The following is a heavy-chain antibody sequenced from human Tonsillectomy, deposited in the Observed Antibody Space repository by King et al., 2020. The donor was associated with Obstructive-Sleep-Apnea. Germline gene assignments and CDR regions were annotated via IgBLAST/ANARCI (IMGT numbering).Heavy chain of an antibody. CDR2: ISTYSGNT. CDR3: ARVRPAAGAEAFDI. Sequence: QLVQSGAGVKRPGTSVRVSCKVSGYSFTSYGYAISWVRQAPGQGLEWLGWISTYSGNTKYAQKIQGRVTMTTDTSTTTAHMELRSLRSDDTAVYYCARVRPAAGAEAFDIWGQGTMLTVSS. D-gene: IGHD2-2*01. CDR1: GYSFTSYG. J-gene: IGHJ3*02. V-gene: IGHV1-18*04.